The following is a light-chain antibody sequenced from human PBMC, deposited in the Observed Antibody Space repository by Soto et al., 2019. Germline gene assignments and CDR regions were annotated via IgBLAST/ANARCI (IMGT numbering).Light chain of an antibody. J-gene: IGKJ1*01. CDR1: QSVSSSY. V-gene: IGKV3-20*01. Sequence: EMVMTQSPAALSVSQGERATLSCRASQSVSSSYLAWYQQKPGQAPRLLIYGASSRATGIPDRFSGSGSGTDFTLTISRLEPEDFAVYYCQQYGSSPQTFGQGTKVDIK. CDR3: QQYGSSPQT. CDR2: GAS.